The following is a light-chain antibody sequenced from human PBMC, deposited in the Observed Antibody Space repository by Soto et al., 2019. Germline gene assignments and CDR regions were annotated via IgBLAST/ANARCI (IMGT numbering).Light chain of an antibody. CDR1: QSVDSSY. CDR2: GAS. CDR3: QQYGTSVFT. V-gene: IGKV3-20*01. J-gene: IGKJ3*01. Sequence: EIVLTQSPGTLSLSPGERATLSCRASQSVDSSYLAWYQQKPGQAPRLLIYGASSRATGIPDRFSGSGSVTDFTLTISRLEPEDFAVYYCQQYGTSVFTFGPGTKVDIK.